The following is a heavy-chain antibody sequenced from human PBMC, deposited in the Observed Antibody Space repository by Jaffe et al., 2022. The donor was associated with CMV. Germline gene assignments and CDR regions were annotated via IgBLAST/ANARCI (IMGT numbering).Heavy chain of an antibody. D-gene: IGHD2-2*01. J-gene: IGHJ6*03. CDR1: GGSISSYY. V-gene: IGHV4-59*08. Sequence: QVQLQESGPGLVKPSETLSLTCTVSGGSISSYYWSWIRQPPGKGLEWIGYIYYSGSTNYNPSLKSRVTISVDTSKNQFSLKLSSVTAADTAVYYCARQVGYCSSTSCYFYYYYMDVWGKGTTVTVSS. CDR2: IYYSGST. CDR3: ARQVGYCSSTSCYFYYYYMDV.